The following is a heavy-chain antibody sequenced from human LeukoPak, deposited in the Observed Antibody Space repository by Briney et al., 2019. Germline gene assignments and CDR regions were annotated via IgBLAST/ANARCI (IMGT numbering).Heavy chain of an antibody. D-gene: IGHD5-12*01. J-gene: IGHJ6*02. V-gene: IGHV1-69*13. CDR3: ASPDIVATINYYGMDV. CDR2: IIPIFGTA. Sequence: GASVKVSRKASGGTFSSYAISWVRQAPGQGLEWMGGIIPIFGTANYAQKFQGRVTITADESTSTAYMELSSLRSEDTAVYYCASPDIVATINYYGMDVWGQGTTVTVSS. CDR1: GGTFSSYA.